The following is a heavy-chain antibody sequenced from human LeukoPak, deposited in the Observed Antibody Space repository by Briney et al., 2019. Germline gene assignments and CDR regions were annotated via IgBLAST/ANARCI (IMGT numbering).Heavy chain of an antibody. CDR1: GFTFDDYA. V-gene: IGHV3-9*03. J-gene: IGHJ4*02. CDR3: AKDFYSSSWYYFDY. Sequence: PGGSLRLSCAASGFTFDDYAMHWVRHAPGKGLEWVSGISWNSGSISYADSVKGRFTISRGNAKNSLYLQMNSLRAEDMALYYCAKDFYSSSWYYFDYWGQGTLVTVSS. CDR2: ISWNSGSI. D-gene: IGHD6-13*01.